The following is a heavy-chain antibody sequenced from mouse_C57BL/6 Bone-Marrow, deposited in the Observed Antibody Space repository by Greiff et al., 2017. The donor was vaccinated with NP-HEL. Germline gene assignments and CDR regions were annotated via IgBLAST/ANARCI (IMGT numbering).Heavy chain of an antibody. CDR2: ISNGGGST. V-gene: IGHV5-12*01. J-gene: IGHJ4*01. D-gene: IGHD2-1*01. Sequence: EVQVVESGGGLVQPGGSLKLSCAASGFTFSDYYMYWVRQTPEKRLEWVAYISNGGGSTYYPDTVKGRFTISRDKAKNTLYLQMSRLKSEDTAMYYCASLYYGNRYYAMDYWGQGTSVTVSS. CDR1: GFTFSDYY. CDR3: ASLYYGNRYYAMDY.